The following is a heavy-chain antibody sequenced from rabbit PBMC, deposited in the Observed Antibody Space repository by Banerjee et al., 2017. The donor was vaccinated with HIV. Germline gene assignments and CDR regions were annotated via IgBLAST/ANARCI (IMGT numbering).Heavy chain of an antibody. J-gene: IGHJ6*01. Sequence: EESGGDLVKPEGSLTLTCTASGFSFSSSYWICWVRQAPGKGLEWIGCIGTVSGNTDYASWAKGRFTISKTSTTTVTLQLTSLTAADTATYFCASWGYGMDLWGQGTLVTVS. D-gene: IGHD3-1*01. CDR2: IGTVSGNT. CDR3: ASWGYGMDL. V-gene: IGHV1S45*01. CDR1: GFSFSSSYW.